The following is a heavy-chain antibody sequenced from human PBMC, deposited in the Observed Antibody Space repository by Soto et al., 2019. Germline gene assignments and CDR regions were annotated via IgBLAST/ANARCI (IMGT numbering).Heavy chain of an antibody. V-gene: IGHV3-11*06. CDR1: GFTFSDYY. CDR3: ARMLSGAIDY. Sequence: EGSLRHSCAASGFTFSDYYMTWIRQAPGKGLECVSYISGSSSYRNYADSVKGRFTISRDNAKNSLYLQMNSLRADDTAVYYCARMLSGAIDYWGQGTLVTVSS. CDR2: ISGSSSYR. J-gene: IGHJ4*02. D-gene: IGHD1-26*01.